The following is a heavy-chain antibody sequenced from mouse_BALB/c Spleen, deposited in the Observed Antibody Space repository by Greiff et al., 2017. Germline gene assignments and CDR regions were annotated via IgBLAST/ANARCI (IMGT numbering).Heavy chain of an antibody. Sequence: EVKVEESGGGLVQPGGSMKLSCVASGFTFSSYWMSWVRQSPEKGLEWVAEIRLKSDNYATHYAESVKGKFTISRDDSKSRLYLQMNSLRAEDTGIYYCTRVFAYWGQGTLVTVSA. CDR1: GFTFSSYW. CDR2: IRLKSDNYAT. V-gene: IGHV6-6*02. J-gene: IGHJ3*01. CDR3: TRVFAY.